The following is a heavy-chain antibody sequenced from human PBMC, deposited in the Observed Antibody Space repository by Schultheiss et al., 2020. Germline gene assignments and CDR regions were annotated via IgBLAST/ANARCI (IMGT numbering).Heavy chain of an antibody. CDR1: GASFSDYY. CDR2: INQSGIT. V-gene: IGHV4-34*01. CDR3: ARGRHGDHGGNSNCDY. D-gene: IGHD4-23*01. J-gene: IGHJ4*02. Sequence: SETLSLTCGVYGASFSDYYWIWIRQPPGKGLEWFGEINQSGITNYNQSLKSPVTISIDTSKNQFSLKVSSVTAADTAVYYCARGRHGDHGGNSNCDYWGQGTLVAVAS.